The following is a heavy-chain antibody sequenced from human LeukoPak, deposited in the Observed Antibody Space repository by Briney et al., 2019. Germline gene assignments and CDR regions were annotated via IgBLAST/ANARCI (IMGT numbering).Heavy chain of an antibody. CDR3: ARGKVGATLYYYYYYYMDV. CDR1: GYTFTSYY. V-gene: IGHV1-46*01. CDR2: INPSGGST. Sequence: ASVKVSCKASGYTFTSYYMHWVRQAPGQGLEWMGIINPSGGSTSYAQKFQGRVTMTRDMSTSTVYMELSSLRSEDTAVYYCARGKVGATLYYYYYYYMDVWGKGTTVTISS. J-gene: IGHJ6*03. D-gene: IGHD1-26*01.